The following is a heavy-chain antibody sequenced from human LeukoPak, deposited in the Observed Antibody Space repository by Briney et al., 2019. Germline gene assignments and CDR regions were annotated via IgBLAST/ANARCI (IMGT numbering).Heavy chain of an antibody. CDR2: IYYTGST. CDR1: GGSISSFY. D-gene: IGHD6-13*01. CDR3: ARDIADDAFDI. J-gene: IGHJ3*02. Sequence: VKPSETLSLTCTVSGGSISSFYWNWIRQPPGKGLEWIGYIYYTGSTSYNPALESRVTISVDTSKNQFSLRLNSVTAADTAVYYCARDIADDAFDIWGQGTMVTVSS. V-gene: IGHV4-59*01.